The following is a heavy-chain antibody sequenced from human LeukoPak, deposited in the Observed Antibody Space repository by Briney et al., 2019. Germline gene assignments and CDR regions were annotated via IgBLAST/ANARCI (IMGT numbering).Heavy chain of an antibody. Sequence: GASVKVSCKASGGTFSSYAISWVRQAPGQGLEWMGRIIPILGIANYAQKFQGRVTITADKSTSTAYMELSSLRSEDTAVYYCARDLSDRYCSSTSCPGTDAFDIWGQGTMVTVSS. V-gene: IGHV1-69*04. J-gene: IGHJ3*02. CDR1: GGTFSSYA. CDR3: ARDLSDRYCSSTSCPGTDAFDI. CDR2: IIPILGIA. D-gene: IGHD2-2*01.